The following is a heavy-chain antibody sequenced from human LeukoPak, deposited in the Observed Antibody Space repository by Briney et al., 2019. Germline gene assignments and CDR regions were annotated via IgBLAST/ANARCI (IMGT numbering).Heavy chain of an antibody. Sequence: ASVKVSCKASGYTFTCYYMHWVRQAPGQGLEWMGWINPNSGGTNYAQKFQGRVTVTRDTSITTAYMELNSLRSDDTAVYYCAREDALYSTLNYYYYMDVWGKGTTVTVSS. CDR2: INPNSGGT. D-gene: IGHD2-15*01. CDR3: AREDALYSTLNYYYYMDV. CDR1: GYTFTCYY. J-gene: IGHJ6*03. V-gene: IGHV1-2*02.